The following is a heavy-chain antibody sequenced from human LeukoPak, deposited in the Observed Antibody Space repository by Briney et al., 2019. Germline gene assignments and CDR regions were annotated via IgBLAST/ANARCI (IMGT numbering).Heavy chain of an antibody. V-gene: IGHV3-15*01. Sequence: ETLSLTCTVSGGSISSYYWSWVRQAPGKGLAWVGRIKSKTDGGTTDYAAPVKGRFTISRDDSKNTLYLQMNSLKTEDTAVYYCTTVSYSYEGLYYYYYMDVWGKGTTVTVSS. CDR1: GGSISSYY. CDR2: IKSKTDGGTT. D-gene: IGHD2-15*01. CDR3: TTVSYSYEGLYYYYYMDV. J-gene: IGHJ6*03.